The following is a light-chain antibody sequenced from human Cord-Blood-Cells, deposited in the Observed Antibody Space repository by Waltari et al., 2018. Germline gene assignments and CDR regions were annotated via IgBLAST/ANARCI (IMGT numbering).Light chain of an antibody. CDR2: GAS. CDR3: QQYGSS. V-gene: IGKV3-20*01. J-gene: IGKJ4*01. Sequence: LTQSPGTLSLSPGERATLSCRASQSVSSSYLAWYQQKPGQAPRLLIYGASSRATGIPDRFSGSGSGTDFTLTISRLEPEDFAVYYCQQYGSSFGGGTKVEIK. CDR1: QSVSSSY.